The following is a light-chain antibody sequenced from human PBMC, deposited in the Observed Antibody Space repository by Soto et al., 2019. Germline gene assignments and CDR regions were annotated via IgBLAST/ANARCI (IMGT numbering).Light chain of an antibody. V-gene: IGKV2-24*01. J-gene: IGKJ1*01. CDR2: KTS. CDR1: QSLAHSDGNTY. CDR3: VDATLLPQA. Sequence: DLVLTQTPLSSPVTLGQPASISCKSSQSLAHSDGNTYLNWLQQRPGQPPRLLIYKTSNRFSGVPDRFCGSGAGTDFTLQISKVEAEDVGVYYCVDATLLPQAFGQGTKVEIK.